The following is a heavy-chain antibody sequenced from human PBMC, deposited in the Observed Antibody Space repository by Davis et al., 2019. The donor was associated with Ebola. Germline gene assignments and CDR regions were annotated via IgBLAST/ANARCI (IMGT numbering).Heavy chain of an antibody. Sequence: GGSLRLSCAASGFTFSNYAMSWVRQAPGKGLEWVSGISGSGATTYYADSVKGRFTISRDNSKNTLYLQMHSLRADDTALYYCAKGGARYFYHYYGMDVWGQGTTVTVSS. CDR1: GFTFSNYA. J-gene: IGHJ6*02. D-gene: IGHD2/OR15-2a*01. V-gene: IGHV3-23*01. CDR2: ISGSGATT. CDR3: AKGGARYFYHYYGMDV.